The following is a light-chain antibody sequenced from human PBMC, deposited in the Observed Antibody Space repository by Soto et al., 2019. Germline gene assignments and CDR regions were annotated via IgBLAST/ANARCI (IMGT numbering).Light chain of an antibody. CDR1: SSDVAGYNY. Sequence: QSALTQPASVSGAPGQSITISCTGTSSDVAGYNYLSWYQQHPGKAPGVMTYEVSNRPAGVCNRFSGCKSGNTASLTISGLQAEDEADYFCSSYTTSGTPVFGGGTKLTVL. J-gene: IGLJ3*02. V-gene: IGLV2-14*01. CDR2: EVS. CDR3: SSYTTSGTPV.